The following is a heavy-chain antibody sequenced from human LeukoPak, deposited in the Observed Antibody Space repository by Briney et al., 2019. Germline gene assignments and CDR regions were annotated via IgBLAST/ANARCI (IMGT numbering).Heavy chain of an antibody. CDR1: GFSFNKYW. CDR3: AKGSAAARPHYFDF. Sequence: PGGSLRLSCAVSGFSFNKYWLSWVRQAPGKGLEWISAITDSGGDTYYADSVKGRFTISRDNSKNTLDLQMNSLRAEDTAVYYCAKGSAAARPHYFDFWGQGTLVTVSS. CDR2: ITDSGGDT. V-gene: IGHV3-23*01. D-gene: IGHD6-6*01. J-gene: IGHJ4*02.